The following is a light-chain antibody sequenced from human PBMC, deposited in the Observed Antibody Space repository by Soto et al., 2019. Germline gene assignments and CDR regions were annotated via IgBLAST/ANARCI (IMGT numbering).Light chain of an antibody. Sequence: SYELTQPPSVSVSPGQTARITCSGDALPKKYAYWYQQKSGQAPVLVIYEDSKRPSGIPERFSGSNSGTMATLTISGAQVEDEADYYCYSTDTSGNHRGVFGTGTKLTVL. CDR1: ALPKKY. V-gene: IGLV3-10*01. CDR2: EDS. J-gene: IGLJ1*01. CDR3: YSTDTSGNHRGV.